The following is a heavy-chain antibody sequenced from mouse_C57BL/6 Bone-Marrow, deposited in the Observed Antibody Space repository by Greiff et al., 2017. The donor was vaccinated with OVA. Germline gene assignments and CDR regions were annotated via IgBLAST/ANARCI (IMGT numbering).Heavy chain of an antibody. CDR2: IYPRDGST. J-gene: IGHJ4*01. D-gene: IGHD4-1*01. CDR1: GYTFTSYD. V-gene: IGHV1-85*01. Sequence: QVQLQQSGPELVKPGASVKLSCKASGYTFTSYDINWVKQRPGQGLEWIGWIYPRDGSTKYNEKFKGKATLTVDTSSSTAYMELHSLTSEDSAVYFCASQVGTGTYAMDYWGQGTSVTVSS. CDR3: ASQVGTGTYAMDY.